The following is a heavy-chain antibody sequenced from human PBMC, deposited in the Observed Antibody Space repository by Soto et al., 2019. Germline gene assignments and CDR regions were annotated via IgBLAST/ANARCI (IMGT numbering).Heavy chain of an antibody. CDR3: ARGAPRKYGSYYKEPFDY. J-gene: IGHJ4*02. CDR1: GGSISSGDYY. V-gene: IGHV4-61*08. Sequence: SETLSLTCTVSGGSISSGDYYWSWIRQPPGKGLEWIGYIYYSGSTNYNPSLKSRVTISVDTSKNQFSLKLSSVTAADTAVYYCARGAPRKYGSYYKEPFDYWGQGTLVTVSS. D-gene: IGHD1-26*01. CDR2: IYYSGST.